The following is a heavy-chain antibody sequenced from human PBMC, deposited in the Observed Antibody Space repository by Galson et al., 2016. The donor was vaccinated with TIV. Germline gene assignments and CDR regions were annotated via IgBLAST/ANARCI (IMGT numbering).Heavy chain of an antibody. CDR3: ARDAWFGELLYPNFDF. D-gene: IGHD3-10*01. V-gene: IGHV3-48*03. CDR2: ISTGGTSK. CDR1: GMTFSNYE. J-gene: IGHJ4*02. Sequence: SLRLSCAASGMTFSNYEMNWVRQAPGKGLECVSYISTGGTSKYYADSVKGRFTISRDDAKNSLHLQMNSLRPEDTAVYYCARDAWFGELLYPNFDFWGQGTLVTVSS.